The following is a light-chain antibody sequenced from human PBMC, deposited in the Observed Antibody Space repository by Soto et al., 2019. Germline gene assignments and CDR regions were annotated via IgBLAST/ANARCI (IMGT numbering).Light chain of an antibody. CDR1: NSDVGSYNL. J-gene: IGLJ2*01. CDR2: EGT. Sequence: QAVVTQPASVSGSPGQSITISCTGTNSDVGSYNLVSWYQQHPGKAPKLMIYEGTKRPSGVSNRFSGSKSGNTASLTISGLQAEDEADYYCSSYAGSTTFVVFGGGTKLTVL. V-gene: IGLV2-23*03. CDR3: SSYAGSTTFVV.